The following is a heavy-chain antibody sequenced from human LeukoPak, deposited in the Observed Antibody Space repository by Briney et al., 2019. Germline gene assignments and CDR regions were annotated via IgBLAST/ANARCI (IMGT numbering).Heavy chain of an antibody. V-gene: IGHV4-30-2*01. CDR3: ARLPTQDYYYCYMDV. Sequence: SETLSLTCTVSGGSISSGGYYWSWIRQPPGKGLEWIGYIYHSGSTYSNPSLKSRVTIFVDTSKNQFSLNLSSVTAADTAVYYCARLPTQDYYYCYMDVWGKGTTVTVSS. CDR1: GGSISSGGYY. J-gene: IGHJ6*03. CDR2: IYHSGST.